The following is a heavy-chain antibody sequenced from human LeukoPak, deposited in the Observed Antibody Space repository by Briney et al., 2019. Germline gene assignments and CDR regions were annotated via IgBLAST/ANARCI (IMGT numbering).Heavy chain of an antibody. V-gene: IGHV4-59*01. D-gene: IGHD3-16*02. CDR1: GGSISSYY. J-gene: IGHJ6*04. Sequence: SETLSLTCTVSGGSISSYYWSWIRQPPGKGLEWIGCIYYSGSTNYNPSLKSRVTISVDTSKNQFSLKLSSVTAADTAVYYCARGNYDYVWGSYRPLYYYYGMDVWGKGTTVTVSS. CDR3: ARGNYDYVWGSYRPLYYYYGMDV. CDR2: IYYSGST.